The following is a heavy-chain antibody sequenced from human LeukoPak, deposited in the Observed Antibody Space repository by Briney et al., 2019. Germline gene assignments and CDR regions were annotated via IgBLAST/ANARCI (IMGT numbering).Heavy chain of an antibody. D-gene: IGHD1-1*01. J-gene: IGHJ4*02. CDR2: IYPSDSDT. Sequence: GASLQISCKTSGYSFTSYWIGWGRQRPGKGGEWMGIIYPSDSDTRYSPSFKGQVTISADRSITTAYLQWSSLKASDTAIYYCARRLKISQGGTTDYWGQGTLVTVSS. CDR1: GYSFTSYW. V-gene: IGHV5-51*01. CDR3: ARRLKISQGGTTDY.